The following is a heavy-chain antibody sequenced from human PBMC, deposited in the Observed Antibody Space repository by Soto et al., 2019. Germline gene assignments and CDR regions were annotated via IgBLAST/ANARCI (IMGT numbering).Heavy chain of an antibody. D-gene: IGHD2-15*01. CDR2: IRGSGDRT. J-gene: IGHJ4*02. CDR1: GFTFSSYA. V-gene: IGHV3-23*01. CDR3: AKGYCSGGDCYRALLDY. Sequence: EVQLLESGGGLEQPGGSLRLSCAASGFTFSSYAMSWVRQAPGKGLEWVSAIRGSGDRTYYADSVKGRFTISRDNSKNTVNLKMNSLRAEDTAVYYCAKGYCSGGDCYRALLDYWGQGTLVTVSS.